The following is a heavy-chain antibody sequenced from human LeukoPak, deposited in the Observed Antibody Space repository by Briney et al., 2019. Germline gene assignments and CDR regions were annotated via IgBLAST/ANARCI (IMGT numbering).Heavy chain of an antibody. V-gene: IGHV1-24*01. CDR1: GYTLTELS. Sequence: ASVKVSCKVPGYTLTELSMHWVRQAPGKGLEWMGGFDPEDGETIYAQKFQGRVTMTKDTSTDTAYMELSSLRSEDTAVYYCATSRGFNDYSNYGTTGRFDPWGQGTLVTVSS. J-gene: IGHJ5*02. D-gene: IGHD4-11*01. CDR2: FDPEDGET. CDR3: ATSRGFNDYSNYGTTGRFDP.